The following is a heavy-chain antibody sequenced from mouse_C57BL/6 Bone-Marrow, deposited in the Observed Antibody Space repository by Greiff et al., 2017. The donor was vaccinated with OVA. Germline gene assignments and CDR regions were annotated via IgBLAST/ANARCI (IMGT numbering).Heavy chain of an antibody. D-gene: IGHD1-1*01. CDR3: ARKSYYGPWFAY. CDR2: LWRGGST. V-gene: IGHV2-2*01. J-gene: IGHJ3*01. Sequence: QVQLKQSGPGLVQPSQCLSITCTVSGFSLTSYGVHWVRQSPGKGLEWLGVLWRGGSTDYNAAFISRLSISKDNSKSHVFFKMNSLQADDTAIYYCARKSYYGPWFAYWGQGTLVTGSA. CDR1: GFSLTSYG.